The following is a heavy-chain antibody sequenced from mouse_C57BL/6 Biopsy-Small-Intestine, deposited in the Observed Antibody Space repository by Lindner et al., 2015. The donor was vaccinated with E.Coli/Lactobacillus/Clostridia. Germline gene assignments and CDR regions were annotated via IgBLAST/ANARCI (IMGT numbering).Heavy chain of an antibody. J-gene: IGHJ4*01. CDR1: GYTYTNYG. CDR3: ARGRNSGTYSPLDY. D-gene: IGHD2-1*01. V-gene: IGHV1-74*01. Sequence: SVKVSCKSSGYTYTNYGITWVRQAPGQGPEWMGWIRASNGNINYAQKFQGRVTMTTDRSASTAYMELRSLRADDTAVYYCARGRNSGTYSPLDYWGQGTLVTVSS. CDR2: IRASNGNI.